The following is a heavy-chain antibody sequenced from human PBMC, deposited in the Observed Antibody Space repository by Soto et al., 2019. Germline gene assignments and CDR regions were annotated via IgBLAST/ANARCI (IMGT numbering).Heavy chain of an antibody. D-gene: IGHD3-16*02. CDR3: ARVGNDYVWGSYRSGFDY. Sequence: SETLSLTCAVYGGSFSGYYWSWIRQPPGKGLEWIGEINHSGSTNYNPSLKSRVTISVDTSKNQFSLKLSSVTAADTAVYYCARVGNDYVWGSYRSGFDYWGQGTLVT. V-gene: IGHV4-34*01. CDR2: INHSGST. CDR1: GGSFSGYY. J-gene: IGHJ4*02.